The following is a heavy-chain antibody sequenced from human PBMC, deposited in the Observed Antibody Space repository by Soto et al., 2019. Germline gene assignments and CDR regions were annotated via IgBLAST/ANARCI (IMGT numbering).Heavy chain of an antibody. CDR2: IFYSGST. CDR1: GDFISSSNYF. CDR3: ARAPYDSSGFYVDY. D-gene: IGHD3-22*01. J-gene: IGHJ4*02. Sequence: PSETLSLTCTASGDFISSSNYFWGWIRQPPGKGLEWIGTIFYSGSTYYNPSLKSRVTISVDTSKNQFSLRLISVTAADTALYYCARAPYDSSGFYVDYWGQGTLVTVSS. V-gene: IGHV4-39*01.